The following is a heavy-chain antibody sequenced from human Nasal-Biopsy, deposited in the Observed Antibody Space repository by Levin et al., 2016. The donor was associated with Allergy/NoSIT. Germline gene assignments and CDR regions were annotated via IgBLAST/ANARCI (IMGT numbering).Heavy chain of an antibody. CDR2: IYTSGST. Sequence: SETLSLTCTVSGGSFSSGTNYWTWIRQPAGKGLEWIGHIYTSGSTSYNPSLKSRVTISVDMSKNQFSLKLTSVTAADTAVYYCARTYRNWAYAFDIWGQGTLVTVSS. CDR1: GGSFSSGTNY. CDR3: ARTYRNWAYAFDI. J-gene: IGHJ3*02. D-gene: IGHD1-1*01. V-gene: IGHV4-61*09.